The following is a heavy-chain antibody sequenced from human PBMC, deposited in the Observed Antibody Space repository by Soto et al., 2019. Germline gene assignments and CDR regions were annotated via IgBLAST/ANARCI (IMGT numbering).Heavy chain of an antibody. CDR1: GFTFSSYS. J-gene: IGHJ5*02. D-gene: IGHD1-20*01. V-gene: IGHV3-48*01. CDR2: ISSSSSTI. Sequence: GGSLRLSCAASGFTFSSYSMNWVRQAPGKGLEWVSYISSSSSTIYYADSVKGRFTISRDNAKNTAYLQMNSLKTEDTAVYYCTRHLPVASLTGTGDWFDPWGQGTLVTVSS. CDR3: TRHLPVASLTGTGDWFDP.